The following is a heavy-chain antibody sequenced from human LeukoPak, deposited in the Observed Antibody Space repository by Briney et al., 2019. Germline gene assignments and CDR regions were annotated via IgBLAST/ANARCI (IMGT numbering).Heavy chain of an antibody. J-gene: IGHJ4*02. D-gene: IGHD3-16*01. CDR1: GYTFSSYG. V-gene: IGHV1-18*01. CDR2: ISVHNGDT. CDR3: ARDQYDSVWGSHRPYFDY. Sequence: GASVKVSCKASGYTFSSYGISWVRQAPGQGLEWMGWISVHNGDTKYAQKFQDRVIMTTDTSTSTAYMELWGLRSDDTAVYYCARDQYDSVWGSHRPYFDYWGQGTLVTVSS.